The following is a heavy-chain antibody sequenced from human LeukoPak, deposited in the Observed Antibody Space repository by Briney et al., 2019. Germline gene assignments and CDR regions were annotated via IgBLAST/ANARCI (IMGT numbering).Heavy chain of an antibody. D-gene: IGHD6-19*01. J-gene: IGHJ3*02. V-gene: IGHV1-8*03. Sequence: SVKVSCRASGYTFTSYDINWVRQATGQGLEWMGWMNPNSGNTGYAQKFQGRVTITRNTSISTAHMELSSLRSEETAVYYCARGQSFDGWFSDAFDIWGQGTMVTVSS. CDR3: ARGQSFDGWFSDAFDI. CDR1: GYTFTSYD. CDR2: MNPNSGNT.